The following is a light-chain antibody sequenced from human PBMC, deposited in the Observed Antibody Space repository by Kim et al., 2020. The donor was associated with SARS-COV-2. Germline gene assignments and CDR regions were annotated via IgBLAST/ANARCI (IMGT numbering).Light chain of an antibody. CDR3: SSYTIRSTYR. CDR2: EVR. Sequence: QSALTQPASVSGSPGQSITISCTGTNTDVGGYEFVSWYQHHPGKAPRLIMYEVRKRPAGVSSRFSGSKSGNTASLTISGLQTEDEGDYYCSSYTIRSTYRFGGGTKLTVL. CDR1: NTDVGGYEF. V-gene: IGLV2-14*01. J-gene: IGLJ3*02.